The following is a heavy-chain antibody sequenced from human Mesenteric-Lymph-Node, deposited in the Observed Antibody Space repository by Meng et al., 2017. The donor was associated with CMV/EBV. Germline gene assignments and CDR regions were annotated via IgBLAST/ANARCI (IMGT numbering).Heavy chain of an antibody. CDR3: ARAGTTGTTVDY. CDR2: IYYSGST. D-gene: IGHD1-1*01. V-gene: IGHV4-4*02. J-gene: IGHJ4*02. CDR1: GGSISSSNW. Sequence: GSLRLSCAVSGGSISSSNWWSWVRQPPGKGLEYIGYIYYSGSTNYNPSLKSRVTISVDTSKNQFSLKLTSVTAADTAVYYCARAGTTGTTVDYWGQGTLVTVSS.